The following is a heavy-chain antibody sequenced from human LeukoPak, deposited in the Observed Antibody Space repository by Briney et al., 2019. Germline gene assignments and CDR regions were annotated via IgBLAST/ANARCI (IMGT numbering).Heavy chain of an antibody. Sequence: GGSLRLSCAASGFTVSSNYMSWVRQAPGKGLEWVSVIYSGGSTYYADSVKGRFTISRDNSKNTLYLQMNSLRAEDTAVYYCATSESVYYDSSGYLDYWGQGTLVTVSS. D-gene: IGHD3-22*01. J-gene: IGHJ4*02. CDR1: GFTVSSNY. CDR3: ATSESVYYDSSGYLDY. V-gene: IGHV3-66*01. CDR2: IYSGGST.